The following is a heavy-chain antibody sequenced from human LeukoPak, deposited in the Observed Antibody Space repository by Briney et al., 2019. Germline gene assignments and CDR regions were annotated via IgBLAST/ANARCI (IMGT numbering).Heavy chain of an antibody. D-gene: IGHD5-18*01. CDR2: IYTSGST. Sequence: SETLSLTCAVSGYSISSGYYWGWIRQPAGKGLEWIGRIYTSGSTNYNPSLKSRVTMSVDTSKNQFSLKLSSVTAADTAVYYCARDTAMVADAFDIWGQGTMVTVSS. V-gene: IGHV4-4*07. J-gene: IGHJ3*02. CDR3: ARDTAMVADAFDI. CDR1: GYSISSGYY.